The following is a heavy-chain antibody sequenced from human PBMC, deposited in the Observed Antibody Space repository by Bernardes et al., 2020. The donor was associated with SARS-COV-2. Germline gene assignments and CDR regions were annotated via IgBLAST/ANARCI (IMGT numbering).Heavy chain of an antibody. D-gene: IGHD3-16*02. J-gene: IGHJ4*02. CDR1: GGSISSGGYY. CDR3: ARVVKGGVIVYYFDY. V-gene: IGHV4-31*03. Sequence: TLSLTCTVSGGSISSGGYYWSWIRQHPGKGLEWIGYIYYSGSTYYNPSLKSRVTISVDTSKNQFSLKLSSVTAADTAVYYCARVVKGGVIVYYFDYWGQGTLVTGSS. CDR2: IYYSGST.